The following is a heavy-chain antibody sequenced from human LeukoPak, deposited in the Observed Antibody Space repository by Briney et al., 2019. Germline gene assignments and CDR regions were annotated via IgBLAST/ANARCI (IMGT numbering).Heavy chain of an antibody. CDR3: ASGGGWVFNN. D-gene: IGHD6-19*01. J-gene: IGHJ4*02. CDR2: INQDGSEK. Sequence: QAGGSLRLSCAASEFPFSSHWLSWFRQSPGKGLEWVAHINQDGSEKYYVDSVKGRFTISRDNARNSQYLQMNSLRAEDTAVYYCASGGGWVFNNWGQGTLVTVSS. V-gene: IGHV3-7*01. CDR1: EFPFSSHW.